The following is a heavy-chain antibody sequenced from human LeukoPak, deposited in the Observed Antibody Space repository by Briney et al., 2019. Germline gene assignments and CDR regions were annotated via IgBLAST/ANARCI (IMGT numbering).Heavy chain of an antibody. Sequence: SETLSLTCTVSGGSISSGGYYWSWIRQPPGKGLEWIGYIYHSGSTYYNPSLKSQVTISVDRSKNQFSLKLSSVTAADTAVYYCARLMMGGSSSSPPYFDYWGQGTLVTVSS. D-gene: IGHD6-6*01. V-gene: IGHV4-30-2*01. CDR1: GGSISSGGYY. CDR3: ARLMMGGSSSSPPYFDY. J-gene: IGHJ4*02. CDR2: IYHSGST.